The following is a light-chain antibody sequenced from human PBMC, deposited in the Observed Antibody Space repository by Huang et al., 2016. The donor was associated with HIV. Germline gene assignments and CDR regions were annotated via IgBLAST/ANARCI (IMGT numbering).Light chain of an antibody. CDR3: MQGLQTPYT. V-gene: IGKV2-28*01. CDR1: QSPLHSNGYIY. Sequence: DIVMTQSPLSLPVTPGEPASISCRSSQSPLHSNGYIYLDWYLQKPGQSPQLRIYLVSNRASGVPDRFSGSGSGRDFTLKISRVEAEDVGVYYCMQGLQTPYTFGQGTRLEIK. J-gene: IGKJ2*01. CDR2: LVS.